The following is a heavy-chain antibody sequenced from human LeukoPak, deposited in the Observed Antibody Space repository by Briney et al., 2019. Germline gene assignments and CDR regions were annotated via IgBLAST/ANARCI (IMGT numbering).Heavy chain of an antibody. CDR2: IFPSGGEI. J-gene: IGHJ4*02. CDR1: GFTFSTFA. D-gene: IGHD2-8*02. CDR3: ATYRQVLLPFES. Sequence: GGSLRLSWAAPGFTFSTFAMIWFRKPPGRGLKWSSSIFPSGGEIHYADSVRGRFTISRDNSKSTLSLQMNSLRAEDTAIYYCATYRQVLLPFESWGQGTLVTVSS. V-gene: IGHV3-23*01.